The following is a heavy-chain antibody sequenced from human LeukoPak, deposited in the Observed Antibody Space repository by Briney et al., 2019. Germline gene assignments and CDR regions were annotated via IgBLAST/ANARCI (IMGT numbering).Heavy chain of an antibody. CDR1: GGSFSGYY. J-gene: IGHJ6*02. CDR3: ARSLYYYDSSGYYFTYYYYGMDV. CDR2: INHSGST. V-gene: IGHV4-34*01. D-gene: IGHD3-22*01. Sequence: PSETLSLTCAVYGGSFSGYYWSWIRQPPGKGLEWIGEINHSGSTNYNPSLKSRATISVDTSKSQFSLKLSSVTAADTAVYYCARSLYYYDSSGYYFTYYYYGMDVWGQGTTVTVSS.